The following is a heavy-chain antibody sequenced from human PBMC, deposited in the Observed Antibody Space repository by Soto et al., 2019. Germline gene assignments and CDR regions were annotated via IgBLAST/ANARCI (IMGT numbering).Heavy chain of an antibody. J-gene: IGHJ3*02. CDR2: IIPIFGTA. V-gene: IGHV1-69*13. CDR1: GYTFSAYY. Sequence: GASVKVSCKASGYTFSAYYMHWVRQAPGQGLEWMGGIIPIFGTANYAQKFQGRVTITADESTSTAYMELSSLRSEDTAVYYCARVFPYLVDGLADGTFDIWGQGTMVTVSS. D-gene: IGHD1-26*01. CDR3: ARVFPYLVDGLADGTFDI.